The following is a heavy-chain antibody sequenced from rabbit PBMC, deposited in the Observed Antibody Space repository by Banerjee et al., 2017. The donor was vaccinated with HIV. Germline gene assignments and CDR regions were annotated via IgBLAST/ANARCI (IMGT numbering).Heavy chain of an antibody. CDR3: ARDLAGVIGWNCNL. J-gene: IGHJ4*01. CDR2: IYTTSGDT. V-gene: IGHV1S45*01. D-gene: IGHD4-1*01. Sequence: QQQLEESGGGLVKPGGTLTLTCKASGIDFSSYYYMCWVRQAPGKGLELIACIYTTSGDTVYATWAKGRFTISKASWTTVTLQMTSLTAADTASYFCARDLAGVIGWNCNLWGPGSLVTVS. CDR1: GIDFSSYYY.